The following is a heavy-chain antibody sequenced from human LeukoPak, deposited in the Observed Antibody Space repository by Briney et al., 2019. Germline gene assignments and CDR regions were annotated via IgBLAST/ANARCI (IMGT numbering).Heavy chain of an antibody. J-gene: IGHJ3*02. CDR1: GGSISSSSYY. Sequence: SETLSLTCTVSGGSISSSSYYWSWIRQPPGKGLEWIGYIYYSGSTNYNPSLKSRVTISVDTSKNQFSLKLSSVTAADTAVYYCARDGGMATISAFDIWGQGTMVTVSS. V-gene: IGHV4-61*01. CDR3: ARDGGMATISAFDI. D-gene: IGHD5-24*01. CDR2: IYYSGST.